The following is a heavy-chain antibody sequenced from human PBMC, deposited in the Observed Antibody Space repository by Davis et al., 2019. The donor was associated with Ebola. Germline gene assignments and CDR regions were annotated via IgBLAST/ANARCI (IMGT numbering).Heavy chain of an antibody. CDR3: ARGQPAAAGADY. CDR1: GFTFSSYA. J-gene: IGHJ4*02. Sequence: GESLKISCAASGFTFSSYAMHWVRQAPGKGLEYVSAISSNGGSTYYANSVKGRFTISRDNSKNTLYLQMGSLRAEDMAVYYCARGQPAAAGADYWGQGTLVTVSS. CDR2: ISSNGGST. V-gene: IGHV3-64*01. D-gene: IGHD6-13*01.